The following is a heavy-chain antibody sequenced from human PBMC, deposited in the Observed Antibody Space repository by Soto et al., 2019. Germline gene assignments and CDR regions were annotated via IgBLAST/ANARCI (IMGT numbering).Heavy chain of an antibody. Sequence: EVQLVESGGGLVQPGGSLRLSCAASGFTFSSYWMSWVRQAPGKGLEWVANIKQDGSEKYYVDSVKGRFTISRDNAKNSLYLQMNSLRAEDTAVYYCASLTVVGDYYYYMDVWGKGTTVTVSS. D-gene: IGHD2-15*01. CDR3: ASLTVVGDYYYYMDV. CDR1: GFTFSSYW. CDR2: IKQDGSEK. V-gene: IGHV3-7*01. J-gene: IGHJ6*03.